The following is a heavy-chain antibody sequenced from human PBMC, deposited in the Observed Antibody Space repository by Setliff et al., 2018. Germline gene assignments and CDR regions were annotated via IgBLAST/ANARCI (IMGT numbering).Heavy chain of an antibody. CDR2: IHHSGST. V-gene: IGHV4-34*01. CDR1: GGSFSDYW. D-gene: IGHD5-18*01. CDR3: ARGTKAMVINYWYFDV. J-gene: IGHJ2*01. Sequence: SETLSLTCAVYGGSFSDYWWSWIRQLPGKGLEWIAEIHHSGSTNFHPSLKSRVAISVDPSKNQFYLNLRSVTAADTVVYFCARGTKAMVINYWYFDVWGRGTPVTVSS.